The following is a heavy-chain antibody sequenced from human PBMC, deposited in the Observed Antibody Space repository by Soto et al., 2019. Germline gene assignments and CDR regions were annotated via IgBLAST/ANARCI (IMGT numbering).Heavy chain of an antibody. V-gene: IGHV1-24*01. J-gene: IGHJ5*02. CDR3: ATLYYYGSGNWFDP. D-gene: IGHD3-10*01. CDR2: FDPEDGET. CDR1: GYTLTELS. Sequence: ASVKVSCTVSGYTLTELSMHWVRQAPGKGLEWMGGFDPEDGETIYAQKFQGRVTMTEDTSTDTAYMELSSLRSEDTAVYYCATLYYYGSGNWFDPWGQGALVTVSS.